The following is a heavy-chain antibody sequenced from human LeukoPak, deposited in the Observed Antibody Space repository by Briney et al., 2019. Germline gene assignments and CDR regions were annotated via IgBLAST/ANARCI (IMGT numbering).Heavy chain of an antibody. CDR3: ARDHSEPGVIFDY. J-gene: IGHJ4*02. V-gene: IGHV3-7*05. Sequence: GGSLRLSCAASGFTFSNAWMSWVRQAPGRGLEWVANIKYDGREKYYVDSVKGRFIISRDNAKNSLYLQMNSLRAEDTAVYYCARDHSEPGVIFDYWGQGSLVTVSS. D-gene: IGHD1-14*01. CDR1: GFTFSNAW. CDR2: IKYDGREK.